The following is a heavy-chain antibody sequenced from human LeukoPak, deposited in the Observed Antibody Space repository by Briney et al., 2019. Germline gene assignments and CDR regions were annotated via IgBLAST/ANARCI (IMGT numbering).Heavy chain of an antibody. CDR2: IRSKAYGGTT. V-gene: IGHV3-49*04. J-gene: IGHJ5*02. CDR1: GFTFSSYA. Sequence: GGSLRLSCAASGFTFSSYAMSWVRQAPGKGLEWVGFIRSKAYGGTTEYAASVKGRFTISRDDSKSIAYLQMNSLKTEDTAVYYCTRGIGSGSYPNWFDPWGQGTLVTVSS. D-gene: IGHD3-10*01. CDR3: TRGIGSGSYPNWFDP.